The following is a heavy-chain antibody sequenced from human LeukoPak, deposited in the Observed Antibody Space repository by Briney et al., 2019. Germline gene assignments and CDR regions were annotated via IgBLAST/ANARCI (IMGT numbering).Heavy chain of an antibody. CDR2: IYHSGST. D-gene: IGHD3-22*01. CDR3: ARGSSVYYYDSSGFFDY. V-gene: IGHV4-4*02. J-gene: IGHJ4*02. CDR1: GGSISSGNW. Sequence: PSETLSLTCAVSGGSISSGNWWSWVRQPPGKGLEWIGEIYHSGSTNYNPSLKSRVTISVDKSKNQFSLKLSSVTAADTAVYYCARGSSVYYYDSSGFFDYWGQGTLVTVSS.